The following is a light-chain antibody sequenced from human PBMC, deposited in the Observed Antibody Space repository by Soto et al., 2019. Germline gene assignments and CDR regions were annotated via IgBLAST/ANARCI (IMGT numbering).Light chain of an antibody. J-gene: IGLJ1*01. V-gene: IGLV1-51*02. CDR1: SSNIGNNY. Sequence: QSVLTQPPSVAAAPGQKVTISCSGSSSNIGNNYVSWYQQLPGTAPKLLIYENNKRPSGIPDRFTGSKSGTSATLGITGLQARGAADYYCGTWDSSLSAAGGVFGTGTKLSVL. CDR2: ENN. CDR3: GTWDSSLSAAGGV.